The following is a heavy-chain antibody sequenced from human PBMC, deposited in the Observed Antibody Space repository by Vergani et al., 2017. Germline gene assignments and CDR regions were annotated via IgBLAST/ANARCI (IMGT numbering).Heavy chain of an antibody. CDR3: ALGRTVTHFDY. CDR2: ISSSSSYI. D-gene: IGHD4-11*01. V-gene: IGHV3-21*04. J-gene: IGHJ4*02. Sequence: EVQLVESGGGLVKPGGSLRLSCAASGFTFSSYSMNWVRQAPGKGLEWVSSISSSSSYIYYADSVKGRFTISRDNAKNSLYLQMNSLRAEDTAVYYCALGRTVTHFDYWGQGTLVTVSS. CDR1: GFTFSSYS.